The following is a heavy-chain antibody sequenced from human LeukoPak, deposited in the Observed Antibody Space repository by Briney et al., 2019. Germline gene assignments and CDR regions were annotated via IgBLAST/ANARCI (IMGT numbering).Heavy chain of an antibody. CDR1: GFTFSSYS. Sequence: SGGSLRLSCAASGFTFSSYSMNWVRQAPGKGLEWVSSISSSSSYIYYADSVKGRFTISRDNARNSLYLQMNSLRAEDTAVYYCARPSGSYRKYFDYWGQGTLVTVSS. V-gene: IGHV3-21*01. D-gene: IGHD1-26*01. J-gene: IGHJ4*02. CDR2: ISSSSSYI. CDR3: ARPSGSYRKYFDY.